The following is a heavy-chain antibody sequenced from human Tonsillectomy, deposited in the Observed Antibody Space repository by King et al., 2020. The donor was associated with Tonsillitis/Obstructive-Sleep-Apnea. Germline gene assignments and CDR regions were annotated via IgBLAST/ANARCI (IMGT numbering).Heavy chain of an antibody. CDR3: ARSYCSGGSCYGWLPDY. CDR2: INHSGST. J-gene: IGHJ4*02. CDR1: GGSFSGYY. Sequence: VQLQQWGAGLLKPSETLSLPCAVYGGSFSGYYWSWIRQPPGKGLEWIGEINHSGSTNYNPSLKSRVTISVDTSKNQFSLKLSSVTAADTAVYYCARSYCSGGSCYGWLPDYWGQGTLVTVSS. V-gene: IGHV4-34*01. D-gene: IGHD2-15*01.